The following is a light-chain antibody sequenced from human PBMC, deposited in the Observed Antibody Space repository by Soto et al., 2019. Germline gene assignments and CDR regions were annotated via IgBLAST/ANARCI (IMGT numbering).Light chain of an antibody. CDR2: APS. Sequence: DIQMTQSPSSLSASVGDRVTITCRASQGISNFLAWYQQKPGKVHKLLISAPSTLQSGVPSRFSGSGSGTDFTLTTTTLQPEDVATYYCQEYSSVITFGQGTRLEIK. CDR3: QEYSSVIT. V-gene: IGKV1-27*01. J-gene: IGKJ5*01. CDR1: QGISNF.